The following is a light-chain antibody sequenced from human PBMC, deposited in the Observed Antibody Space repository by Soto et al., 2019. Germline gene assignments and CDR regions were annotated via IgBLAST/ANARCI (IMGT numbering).Light chain of an antibody. CDR3: CSYAGSTTWV. CDR2: DVT. Sequence: QSALTQPRSVSGSPGQSVIISCTGTNSDVGAYDYVSWYQQHPGKAPKLIIYDVTKRPSGVPDRFSASKSGNTASLTISGLQAEDEADYYCCSYAGSTTWVFGGGTKLTVL. CDR1: NSDVGAYDY. V-gene: IGLV2-11*01. J-gene: IGLJ3*02.